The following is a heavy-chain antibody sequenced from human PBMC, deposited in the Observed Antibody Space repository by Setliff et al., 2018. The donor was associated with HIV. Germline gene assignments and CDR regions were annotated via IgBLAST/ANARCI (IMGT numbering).Heavy chain of an antibody. D-gene: IGHD1-26*01. CDR3: ARGGTSSNWFDP. CDR1: GVSISNYY. Sequence: SETLSLTCTVSGVSISNYYWSWIRQPPGKGLEWIGYMYYSEMINYNPSLKSRVSMSLDTSKNQFSLKLTSVTAADTAVYYCARGGTSSNWFDPWGQGTLVTVSS. V-gene: IGHV4-59*01. CDR2: MYYSEMI. J-gene: IGHJ5*02.